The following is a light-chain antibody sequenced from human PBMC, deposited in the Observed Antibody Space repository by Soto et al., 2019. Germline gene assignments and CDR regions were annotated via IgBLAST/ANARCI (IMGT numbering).Light chain of an antibody. CDR2: DVN. J-gene: IGLJ1*01. V-gene: IGLV2-14*01. CDR3: SSYTSSSTRV. Sequence: QSALTQPASVSGSPGQSITISCTRTSSDVGGYNYVSWYQQHPGKAPKLMIYDVNNRPSGVSNRFSGSKSGNTASLTISGLQTEDEADDYCSSYTSSSTRVFGTGTKLTVL. CDR1: SSDVGGYNY.